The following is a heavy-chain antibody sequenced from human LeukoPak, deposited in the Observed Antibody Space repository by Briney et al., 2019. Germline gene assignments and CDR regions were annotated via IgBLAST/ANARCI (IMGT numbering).Heavy chain of an antibody. V-gene: IGHV1-46*01. CDR1: GYTFTSYY. J-gene: IGHJ3*02. CDR3: ARTGSSGSDAFDI. Sequence: ASVKVSCKASGYTFTSYYMHWLRQPPGQGLEWMGIINPGGGSTSYAQKFQGRVTMTRDMSTSTVYMELSSLRSEDTAVYYCARTGSSGSDAFDIWGQGTMVTVSS. D-gene: IGHD3-22*01. CDR2: INPGGGST.